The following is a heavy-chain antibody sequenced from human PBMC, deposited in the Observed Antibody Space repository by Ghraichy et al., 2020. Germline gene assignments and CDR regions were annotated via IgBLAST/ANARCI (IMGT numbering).Heavy chain of an antibody. J-gene: IGHJ4*02. Sequence: LSLTCSVSGGFISSGGYYWGWIRQHPGKGLEWIGYLFYTGSRYYNPSLQSRVTMSVDTSDRQFSLELKSVTAADTAVYYCVRDPSSSPAVFDYWGQGILVTVSS. CDR3: VRDPSSSPAVFDY. V-gene: IGHV4-31*03. CDR1: GGFISSGGYY. D-gene: IGHD6-6*01. CDR2: LFYTGSR.